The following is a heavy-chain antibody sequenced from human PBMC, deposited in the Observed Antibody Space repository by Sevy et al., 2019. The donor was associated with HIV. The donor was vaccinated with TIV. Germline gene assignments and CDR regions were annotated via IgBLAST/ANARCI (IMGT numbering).Heavy chain of an antibody. J-gene: IGHJ4*02. CDR1: GGSISSYY. V-gene: IGHV4-59*01. CDR2: IYYSGST. D-gene: IGHD6-6*01. Sequence: SETLSLTCTVSGGSISSYYWSWIRQPPGKGLEWIGYIYYSGSTNYNPSLKSRVTISVDTSKNQFSLKLSSVTAADTAMYYCARGYYSSSAYRTFANFDYWGQGTLVTVSS. CDR3: ARGYYSSSAYRTFANFDY.